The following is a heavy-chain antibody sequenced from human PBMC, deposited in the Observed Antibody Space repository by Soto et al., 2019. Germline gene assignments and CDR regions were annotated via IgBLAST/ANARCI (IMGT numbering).Heavy chain of an antibody. D-gene: IGHD6-13*01. Sequence: QVQLVQSGAEVKKSGASVKVSCKASGYTFTSYGISWVRQAPGQGLECMGWISAYNGNTNYAQKFQGRVTMTTDTSTSTAYMELRSLASDDTAVYYCARDWSSVAAAGTEGDYWGQGTLVTVSS. J-gene: IGHJ4*02. V-gene: IGHV1-18*01. CDR1: GYTFTSYG. CDR3: ARDWSSVAAAGTEGDY. CDR2: ISAYNGNT.